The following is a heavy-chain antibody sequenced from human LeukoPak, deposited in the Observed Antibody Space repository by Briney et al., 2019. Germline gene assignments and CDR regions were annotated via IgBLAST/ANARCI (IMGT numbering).Heavy chain of an antibody. CDR3: AKDRERPSQFDY. CDR1: GFTFSNYG. V-gene: IGHV3-30*02. Sequence: PGGSLRLSCAASGFTFSNYGMHWVRQAPGKGLEWVAFIRYGGSNRYYAGSVGGRFTISRDNSKNTLFLQMTSLTVEDTAVYYCAKDRERPSQFDYWGQGTLVTVSS. J-gene: IGHJ4*02. D-gene: IGHD1-26*01. CDR2: IRYGGSNR.